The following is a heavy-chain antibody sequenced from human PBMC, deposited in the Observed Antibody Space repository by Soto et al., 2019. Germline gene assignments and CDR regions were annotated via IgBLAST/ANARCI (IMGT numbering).Heavy chain of an antibody. Sequence: GGSLRLSCAASGFTFSSYAMSWVRQAPGKGLDWVSAISGSGGSTYYADSVKGRFTISRDNSKNTLYLQMNSLRAEDTAVYYCARAWSGSSGYYYYGMDVWGQGTTVTVSS. CDR1: GFTFSSYA. V-gene: IGHV3-23*01. D-gene: IGHD3-3*01. CDR3: ARAWSGSSGYYYYGMDV. CDR2: ISGSGGST. J-gene: IGHJ6*02.